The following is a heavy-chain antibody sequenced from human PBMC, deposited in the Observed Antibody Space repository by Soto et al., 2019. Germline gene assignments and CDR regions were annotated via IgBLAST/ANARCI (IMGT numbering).Heavy chain of an antibody. J-gene: IGHJ6*03. Sequence: SETLSLTCTVSGGSISSYYWSWIRQPPGKGLEWIGYIYYSGSTNYNPSLKSRVTISVDTSKNQFSLKLSSVTAADTAVYYCARLHTDYYYYYYMDVWGKGTTVTAP. CDR1: GGSISSYY. CDR2: IYYSGST. CDR3: ARLHTDYYYYYYMDV. V-gene: IGHV4-59*08.